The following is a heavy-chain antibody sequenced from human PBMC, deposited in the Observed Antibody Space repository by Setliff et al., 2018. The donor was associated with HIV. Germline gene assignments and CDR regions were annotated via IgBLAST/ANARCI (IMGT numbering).Heavy chain of an antibody. CDR3: VRSGKVGELYGF. V-gene: IGHV5-51*01. CDR2: IFPADSDT. CDR1: GYDFPHSW. J-gene: IGHJ4*02. Sequence: PGESLKISCKGSGYDFPHSWIGWVRQIPGKGLEWVAIIFPADSDTRYSPSFEGQVTISADTSISTAYLQWSSLKASDTATYYCVRSGKVGELYGFWGQGTPVTVSS. D-gene: IGHD2-8*01.